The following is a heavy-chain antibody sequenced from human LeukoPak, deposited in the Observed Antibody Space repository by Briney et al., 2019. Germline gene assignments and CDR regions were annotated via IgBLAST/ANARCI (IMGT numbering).Heavy chain of an antibody. CDR3: ARRGGYDWDDAFDI. D-gene: IGHD5-12*01. CDR1: GGSISGYY. V-gene: IGHV4-59*08. CDR2: IYYSGST. J-gene: IGHJ3*02. Sequence: PSETLSLTCTVSGGSISGYYWSWIRQPPGKGLEWIGYIYYSGSTNYNPSLKSRVTISVDTSKNQFSLKLSSVTAADTAVYYCARRGGYDWDDAFDIWGQGTMVTVSS.